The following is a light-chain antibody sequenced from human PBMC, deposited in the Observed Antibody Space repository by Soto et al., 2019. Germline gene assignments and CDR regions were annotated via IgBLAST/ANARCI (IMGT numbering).Light chain of an antibody. J-gene: IGLJ1*01. V-gene: IGLV2-14*01. CDR1: RSNVGAFNF. CDR3: SSYVTTSARV. Sequence: QSALTQPASVSGSPGQSITISCTGTRSNVGAFNFVSWYQQHAGKAPKLIIFEVSNRPSGVSNRFSGSKSGNTASLTISGLQAEDEADYYCSSYVTTSARVFGTGTKVTVL. CDR2: EVS.